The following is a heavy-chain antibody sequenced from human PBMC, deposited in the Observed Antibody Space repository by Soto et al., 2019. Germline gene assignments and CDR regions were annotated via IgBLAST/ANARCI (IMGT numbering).Heavy chain of an antibody. CDR1: GDSVSSNSAA. J-gene: IGHJ6*02. Sequence: SQTLSLTCAISGDSVSSNSAAWNWIRQSPSRGLEWLGRTYYRSKWYNDYAVSVKSRITINPDTSKNQFSLQLNSVTPEDTAVYYCARDLEAAAGGPYFYCYGKDVWGQGTTDIGSS. D-gene: IGHD6-13*01. CDR2: TYYRSKWYN. CDR3: ARDLEAAAGGPYFYCYGKDV. V-gene: IGHV6-1*01.